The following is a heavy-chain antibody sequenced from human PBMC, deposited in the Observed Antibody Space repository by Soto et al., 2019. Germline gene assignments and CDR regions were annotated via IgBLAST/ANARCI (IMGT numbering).Heavy chain of an antibody. V-gene: IGHV1-3*01. CDR3: ARGGGDYGSGAYYRGYFDH. CDR1: GYSFANYT. D-gene: IGHD3-10*01. Sequence: QVQLVQSGAEVKKPGASVTVSCKASGYSFANYTIHWVRQAPGQGLEWMGWLNPDTASTKFSPKFQGRVIITRDKSANTAFMQLTSLTSEDTALYYCARGGGDYGSGAYYRGYFDHWGLGTLVAVSS. J-gene: IGHJ4*02. CDR2: LNPDTAST.